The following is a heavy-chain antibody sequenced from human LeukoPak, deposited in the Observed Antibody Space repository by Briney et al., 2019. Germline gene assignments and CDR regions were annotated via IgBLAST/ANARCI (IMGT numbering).Heavy chain of an antibody. CDR3: AIRGGIQRADAFDI. CDR1: GYSISSGYY. Sequence: SETLSLTCTVSGYSISSGYYWGWIRQPPGKGLEWIGSIYHSGSTYYNPSLKSRVTISVDTSKNQFSLKLSSVTAADTAVYYCAIRGGIQRADAFDIWGQGTMVTVSS. J-gene: IGHJ3*02. CDR2: IYHSGST. D-gene: IGHD3-10*01. V-gene: IGHV4-38-2*02.